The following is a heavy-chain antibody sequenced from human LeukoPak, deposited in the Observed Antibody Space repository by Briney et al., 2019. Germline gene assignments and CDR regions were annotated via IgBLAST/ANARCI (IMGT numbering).Heavy chain of an antibody. Sequence: ASVKVSCKASGYSFTNYYMHWVRHVPGQGPEWMGLINPSGGTKYAQKFQDRVTMTRDTSTSTIYMELSSLTSEDRAVYYCAREGRTDYGASRSFDIWGQGTMVTVSP. CDR3: AREGRTDYGASRSFDI. V-gene: IGHV1-46*01. D-gene: IGHD4-17*01. CDR2: INPSGGT. J-gene: IGHJ3*02. CDR1: GYSFTNYY.